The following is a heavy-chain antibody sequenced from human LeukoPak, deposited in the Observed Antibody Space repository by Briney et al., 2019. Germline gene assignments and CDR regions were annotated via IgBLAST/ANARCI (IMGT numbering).Heavy chain of an antibody. CDR3: ARDNNWNDRNYFDY. CDR2: ISYDGSNK. V-gene: IGHV3-30*04. Sequence: GGSLRLSCAASGFTFSSYAMHWVRQAPGKGLEWVAVISYDGSNKYHADPVKGRFTISRDNSKNTLYLQMNSLRSDDTAVYYCARDNNWNDRNYFDYWGQGTLVTVSS. J-gene: IGHJ4*02. D-gene: IGHD1-1*01. CDR1: GFTFSSYA.